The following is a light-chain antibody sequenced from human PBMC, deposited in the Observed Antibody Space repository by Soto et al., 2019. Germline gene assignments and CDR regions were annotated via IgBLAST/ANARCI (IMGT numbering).Light chain of an antibody. CDR2: AAS. Sequence: DIQMTQFPSSLSASVGERATISCRASQGIRNDLAWYQQKPGKAPKRLIYAASTLQSGVPSRFSGSGSGTEFTLAISSLQPEDFATFYCLQHSTYPLTFGQGTKVEIK. CDR1: QGIRND. J-gene: IGKJ1*01. V-gene: IGKV1-17*01. CDR3: LQHSTYPLT.